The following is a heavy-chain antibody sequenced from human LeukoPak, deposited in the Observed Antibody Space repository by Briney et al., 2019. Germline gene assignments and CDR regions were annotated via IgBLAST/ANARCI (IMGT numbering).Heavy chain of an antibody. D-gene: IGHD3-22*01. CDR3: ARADYYDSSGYLDAFDI. V-gene: IGHV4-61*02. J-gene: IGHJ3*02. CDR2: IYTSGST. CDR1: GGSISSGSYY. Sequence: SETLSLTCTVSGGSISSGSYYWSWIRQPAGKGLEWIGRIYTSGSTNYNPSLKSRVTISVDTSKNQFSLKLSSVTAADTAVYYCARADYYDSSGYLDAFDIWGQGTMVTVSS.